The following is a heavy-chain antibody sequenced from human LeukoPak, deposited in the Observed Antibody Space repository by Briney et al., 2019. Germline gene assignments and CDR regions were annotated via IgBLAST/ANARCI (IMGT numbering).Heavy chain of an antibody. Sequence: GASVKVSCKASGYTFTSYGISWVRQAPGQGLEWMGWISAYNGNTNYAQKLQGRVTMTTDTSTSTAYMELRSLRSDDTAVYYCARDSAEAFGELGAFDIWGQGTMVTVSS. CDR1: GYTFTSYG. D-gene: IGHD3-10*01. CDR2: ISAYNGNT. CDR3: ARDSAEAFGELGAFDI. J-gene: IGHJ3*02. V-gene: IGHV1-18*01.